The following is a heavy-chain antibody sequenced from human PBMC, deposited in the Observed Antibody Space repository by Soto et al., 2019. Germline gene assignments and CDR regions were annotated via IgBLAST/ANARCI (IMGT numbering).Heavy chain of an antibody. D-gene: IGHD1-26*01. Sequence: GGSLRLSCAASRFSFSSYAMSWVRQPPGKGLEWVSSISGGGGNTYYADSVKGRFTISRDNFKNTLYLQMNSLRAEDTAVYYCAKDHVVGATTVYYFDYWGQGTLVTVSS. V-gene: IGHV3-23*01. CDR3: AKDHVVGATTVYYFDY. CDR2: ISGGGGNT. CDR1: RFSFSSYA. J-gene: IGHJ4*02.